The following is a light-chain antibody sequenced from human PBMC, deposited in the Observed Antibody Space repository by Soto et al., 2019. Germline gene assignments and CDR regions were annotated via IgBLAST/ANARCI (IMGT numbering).Light chain of an antibody. CDR1: QSVSSH. CDR2: GAS. J-gene: IGKJ4*01. CDR3: QQYNNWPLT. Sequence: EIVMTQSPATLSVSPGARSTLSGRASQSVSSHLAWYQQTPGQTHRLLIYGASTRATGIPPRFSGSGSGTEFTLTISSLQSEDFALYSCQQYNNWPLTFGRGTKVDIK. V-gene: IGKV3-15*01.